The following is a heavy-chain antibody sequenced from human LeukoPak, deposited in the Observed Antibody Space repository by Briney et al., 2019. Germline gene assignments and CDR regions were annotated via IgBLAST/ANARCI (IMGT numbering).Heavy chain of an antibody. CDR1: GFTFSSFA. Sequence: GGSLRLSCAASGFTFSSFAMSWVRQAPGKGLEWVSTISGSGGTTHYADSVKGRFTISRDNSKNTLYLQMNSLRAEDTAVYYCAKETKGYMDVWGKGTTVTVSS. CDR2: ISGSGGTT. CDR3: AKETKGYMDV. V-gene: IGHV3-23*01. J-gene: IGHJ6*03. D-gene: IGHD1-7*01.